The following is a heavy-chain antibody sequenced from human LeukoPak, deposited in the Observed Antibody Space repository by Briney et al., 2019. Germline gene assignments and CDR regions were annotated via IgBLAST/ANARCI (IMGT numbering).Heavy chain of an antibody. CDR1: GYTFGSYD. V-gene: IGHV1-8*02. CDR3: ARLSETAAYYYTSGYYFLGY. CDR2: MNPGSGNT. Sequence: ASVKVSCKASGYTFGSYDINWVRKATGQGLEWMGWMNPGSGNTGYAQGFQGRVTMTRDTSTNTAYMEPSGLRSEDTAIYYCARLSETAAYYYTSGYYFLGYWGQGTLVTVDS. J-gene: IGHJ4*02. D-gene: IGHD3-22*01.